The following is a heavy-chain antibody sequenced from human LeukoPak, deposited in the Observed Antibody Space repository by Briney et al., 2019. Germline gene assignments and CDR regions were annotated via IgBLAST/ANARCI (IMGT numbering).Heavy chain of an antibody. CDR1: GFTFSNYW. Sequence: GGSLRLSCVASGFTFSNYWMTWVRQAPGKGLEWVANIKQDGSEKYYVDSVKGRFTISRDNAKNSLYLQMNSLRAEDTAVYYCARAGLFDYDSSGYYYYFDYWGQGTLVTVSS. V-gene: IGHV3-7*03. D-gene: IGHD3-22*01. CDR3: ARAGLFDYDSSGYYYYFDY. CDR2: IKQDGSEK. J-gene: IGHJ4*02.